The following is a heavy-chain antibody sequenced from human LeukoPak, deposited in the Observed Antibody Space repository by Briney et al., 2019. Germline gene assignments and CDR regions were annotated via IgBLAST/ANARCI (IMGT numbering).Heavy chain of an antibody. Sequence: PGXXLRLSCAASGFTFSSYAMSWVRQAPGKGLEWVSTISGGGDSTYYADSVKGRFTISRDNSKNTLYLQMNSLRAEDTAVYYCAKGRGYCTGGSCYSDYWGQGTLVTVSS. J-gene: IGHJ4*02. CDR3: AKGRGYCTGGSCYSDY. CDR1: GFTFSSYA. D-gene: IGHD2-15*01. CDR2: ISGGGDST. V-gene: IGHV3-23*01.